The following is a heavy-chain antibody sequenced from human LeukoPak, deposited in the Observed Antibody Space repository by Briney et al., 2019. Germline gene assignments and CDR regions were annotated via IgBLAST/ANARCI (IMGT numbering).Heavy chain of an antibody. CDR3: ARVGTNWYFDL. CDR1: GFTFSSYA. Sequence: GGSLRLSCSASGFTFSSYAMHWVRQAPGKGLVWVSHINNDGGSITYADSVKGRFTISRDNAKNTVFLQMNSLRAEDTAVYYCARVGTNWYFDLWGRGALVTVSS. V-gene: IGHV3-74*01. D-gene: IGHD3-10*01. J-gene: IGHJ2*01. CDR2: INNDGGSI.